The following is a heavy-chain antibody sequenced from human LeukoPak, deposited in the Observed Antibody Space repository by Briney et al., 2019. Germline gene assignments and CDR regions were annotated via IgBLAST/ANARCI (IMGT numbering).Heavy chain of an antibody. Sequence: QPGGSLRLSCAASGFTFSSYWMSWVRQAPGKGLEWVANIKQDGSEKYYVDSVKGRFTISRDNAKNSLYLQMNSLRAEDTAVYYCARVGYSYGRYYFDYWGQGTLVTVSS. D-gene: IGHD5-18*01. CDR2: IKQDGSEK. V-gene: IGHV3-7*01. CDR1: GFTFSSYW. J-gene: IGHJ4*02. CDR3: ARVGYSYGRYYFDY.